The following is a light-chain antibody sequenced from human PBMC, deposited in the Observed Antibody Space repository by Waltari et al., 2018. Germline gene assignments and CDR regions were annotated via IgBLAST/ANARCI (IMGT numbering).Light chain of an antibody. CDR3: QQYDNLLT. CDR1: PDISKS. Sequence: DIQMTQSPSSLSASVGDRVTITCQASPDISKSLSWYQQKPGKGPKLLIFDASTLETGVPTRFSGSGSGTDFTFTIISLQPEDTATYYCQQYDNLLTFGGGTKVEI. CDR2: DAS. J-gene: IGKJ4*01. V-gene: IGKV1-33*01.